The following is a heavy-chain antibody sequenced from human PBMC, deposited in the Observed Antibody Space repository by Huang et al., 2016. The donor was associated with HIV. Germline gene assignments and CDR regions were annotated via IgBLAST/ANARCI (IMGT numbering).Heavy chain of an antibody. Sequence: QVQLVESGGGLVKPGGSLRLSCAASGFTFSDYYMHWIRKAQRKGLEWVSDISGGGTTIYHADSVKGRFTISRDNARNSLYLQMNSLRAEDTAVYYCARGNYGHDHWGQGTLVTVSS. CDR2: ISGGGTTI. CDR3: ARGNYGHDH. CDR1: GFTFSDYY. D-gene: IGHD3-10*01. V-gene: IGHV3-11*01. J-gene: IGHJ4*02.